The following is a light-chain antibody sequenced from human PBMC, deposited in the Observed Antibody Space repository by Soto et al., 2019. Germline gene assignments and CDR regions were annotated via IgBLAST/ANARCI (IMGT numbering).Light chain of an antibody. CDR2: AAS. J-gene: IGKJ1*01. Sequence: AIRMTQSPASPSASTGDRVTITCRASQGISSYLAWYQQKPGKAHKXPIYAASTLQSGVPSRFRGSGSGTDLTLNISCLQSEDCETYYCQQYYSYPRTFGQGTKV. V-gene: IGKV1-8*01. CDR3: QQYYSYPRT. CDR1: QGISSY.